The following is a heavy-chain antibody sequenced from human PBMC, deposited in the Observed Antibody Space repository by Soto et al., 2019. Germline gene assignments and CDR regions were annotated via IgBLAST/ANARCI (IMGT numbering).Heavy chain of an antibody. Sequence: PSETLSLTCSVSGGSISDYYWSWIRQHPGKGLEWIGYIYYNGNTYYNPSLKSRVTISVDTSKNQFSLKLSSVTAADTAVYYCAGGNSSRWYWFDPWGQGTLVTVSS. D-gene: IGHD6-13*01. J-gene: IGHJ5*02. CDR1: GGSISDYY. CDR3: AGGNSSRWYWFDP. V-gene: IGHV4-59*06. CDR2: IYYNGNT.